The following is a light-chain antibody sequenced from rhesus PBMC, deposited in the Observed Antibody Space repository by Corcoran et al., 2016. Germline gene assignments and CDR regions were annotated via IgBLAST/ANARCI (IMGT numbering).Light chain of an antibody. J-gene: IGLJ1*01. CDR1: SRDIGGYNY. V-gene: IGLV2-23*01. CDR3: SSNAGSNTYI. Sequence: QAALTQPPSVSGSPGQSVTISCTGTSRDIGGYNYVSWYQQHPGKAPKLMIYDVSKRPSGVSDRFSGSKSGNTASLTISGLQAEDEADYYCSSNAGSNTYIFGAGTRLTVL. CDR2: DVS.